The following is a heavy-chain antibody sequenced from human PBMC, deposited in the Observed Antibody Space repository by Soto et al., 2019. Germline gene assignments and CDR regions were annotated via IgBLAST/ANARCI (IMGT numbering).Heavy chain of an antibody. CDR2: ISSSSSYI. CDR1: GLTFSSYS. CDR3: ARRLKYYYDSSGYYLDY. Sequence: PGGSLRLSCAASGLTFSSYSMNWVRQAPGKGLEWVSSISSSSSYIYYADSVKGRFTISRDNAKNSLYLQMNSLRAEDTAVYYCARRLKYYYDSSGYYLDYWGQGTLVTVSS. J-gene: IGHJ4*02. D-gene: IGHD3-22*01. V-gene: IGHV3-21*01.